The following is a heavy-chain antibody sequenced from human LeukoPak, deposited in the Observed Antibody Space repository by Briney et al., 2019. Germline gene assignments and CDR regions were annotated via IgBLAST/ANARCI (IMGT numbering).Heavy chain of an antibody. D-gene: IGHD3-10*01. CDR3: ARPLMYYYGSETYFWFDP. Sequence: GGSLRLSCATSGFTFTTYWMGWVRQAPGKGLEWVANIKQDGSEKYYVDSVKGRFTISRDNAKNSLSLQMNSLRAEDTAVYYCARPLMYYYGSETYFWFDPWGQGTLVTVSS. V-gene: IGHV3-7*01. CDR2: IKQDGSEK. J-gene: IGHJ5*02. CDR1: GFTFTTYW.